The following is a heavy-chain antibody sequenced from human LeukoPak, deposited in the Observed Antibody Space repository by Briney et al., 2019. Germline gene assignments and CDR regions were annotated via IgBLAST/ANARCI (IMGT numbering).Heavy chain of an antibody. V-gene: IGHV3-23*01. J-gene: IGHJ4*02. CDR1: GFTFANYA. CDR2: VSGTGGST. D-gene: IGHD6-13*01. CDR3: AKDHSTSARPYYFAS. Sequence: GGSLRLSCAASGFTFANYAMSWVRQAPGKGLAWVSVVSGTGGSTYYADSVKGRFTISRDNSKNTLFLQMNSLRAGDTAVYYVAKDHSTSARPYYFASWGQGTLVTVSS.